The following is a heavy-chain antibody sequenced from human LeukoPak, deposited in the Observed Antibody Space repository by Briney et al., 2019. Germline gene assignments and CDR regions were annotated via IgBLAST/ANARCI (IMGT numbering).Heavy chain of an antibody. CDR1: GGTFNSYT. D-gene: IGHD2-2*01. CDR2: INPSDGTP. V-gene: IGHV1-46*02. J-gene: IGHJ4*02. Sequence: ASVKVSCKASGGTFNSYTFTWVRQAPGQGLEWMGIINPSDGTPRYTQKFQDRVTMTRGTSTSTVYMELINLRSDDTAIYFCASGNQLLSRYLEYWGQGTLVTVSS. CDR3: ASGNQLLSRYLEY.